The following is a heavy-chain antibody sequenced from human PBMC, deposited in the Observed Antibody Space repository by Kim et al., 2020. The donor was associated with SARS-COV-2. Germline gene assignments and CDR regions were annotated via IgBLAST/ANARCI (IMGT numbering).Heavy chain of an antibody. V-gene: IGHV1-18*04. J-gene: IGHJ4*02. CDR1: GYTFTSYG. CDR3: ARDRRYSGYDGGSGY. CDR2: ISAYNGNT. D-gene: IGHD5-12*01. Sequence: SVKVSCKASGYTFTSYGISWVRQAPGQGLEWMGWISAYNGNTNYAQKLQGRVTMTTDTSTSTAYMELRSLRSDDTAVYYCARDRRYSGYDGGSGYWGQGTLVTVSS.